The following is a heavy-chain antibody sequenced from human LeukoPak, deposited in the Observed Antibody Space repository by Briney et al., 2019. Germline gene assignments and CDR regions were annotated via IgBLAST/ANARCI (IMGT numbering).Heavy chain of an antibody. CDR1: GGSFSAYY. CDR3: AREAVAGVFDY. CDR2: IDHSGNT. J-gene: IGHJ4*02. Sequence: PSETLSLTCAVYGGSFSAYYWSWIRQPPGKGLEWIGKIDHSGNTNYNPSLKSRVTISIDTSKNQFSLKLSSVTAADTAVYYCAREAVAGVFDYWGQGTLVTVSS. D-gene: IGHD6-19*01. V-gene: IGHV4-34*01.